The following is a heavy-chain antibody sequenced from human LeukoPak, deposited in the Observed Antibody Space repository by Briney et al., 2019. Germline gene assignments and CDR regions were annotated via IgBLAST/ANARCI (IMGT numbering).Heavy chain of an antibody. CDR1: GFTFSSYS. D-gene: IGHD2-21*02. Sequence: GGSLILSCAASGFTFSSYSMNWVRQAPGKGLEWVSSISSSSSYIYYADSVKGRFTISRDNAKNSLYLQMNSLRAEDTAVYYCARGPVVVTAILFDYWGQGTLVTVSS. V-gene: IGHV3-21*01. CDR3: ARGPVVVTAILFDY. J-gene: IGHJ4*02. CDR2: ISSSSSYI.